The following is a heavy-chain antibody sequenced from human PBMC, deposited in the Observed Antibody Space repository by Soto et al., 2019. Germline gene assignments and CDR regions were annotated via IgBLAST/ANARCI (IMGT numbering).Heavy chain of an antibody. CDR1: GGSISSGGYY. V-gene: IGHV4-31*03. CDR2: IYYSGST. Sequence: PSETLSLTCTVSGGSISSGGYYWSWIRQHPGKGLEWLGHIYYSGSTNYNPSLKSRITISADTSNNQFSLKLSSVTAADTAVYYCARDFWSGYPNGLDVWGQGTTVTVSS. D-gene: IGHD3-3*01. CDR3: ARDFWSGYPNGLDV. J-gene: IGHJ6*02.